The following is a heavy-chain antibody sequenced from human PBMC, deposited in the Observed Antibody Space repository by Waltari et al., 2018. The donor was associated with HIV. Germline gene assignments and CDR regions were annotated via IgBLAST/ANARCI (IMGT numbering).Heavy chain of an antibody. CDR3: ARARGHSYGSDEGFDY. CDR1: GYSIRRGFY. V-gene: IGHV4-38-2*01. J-gene: IGHJ4*02. D-gene: IGHD5-12*01. Sequence: QLLLQESGPGLVKPSAPLSLIFAVSGYSIRRGFYWAWLRQHPGKGLEWIGSSHHGGDSYYNPSLQSRVTISVDTSKNQVSLKLRSVTAADTAAYYCARARGHSYGSDEGFDYWGQGTLVTVSS. CDR2: SHHGGDS.